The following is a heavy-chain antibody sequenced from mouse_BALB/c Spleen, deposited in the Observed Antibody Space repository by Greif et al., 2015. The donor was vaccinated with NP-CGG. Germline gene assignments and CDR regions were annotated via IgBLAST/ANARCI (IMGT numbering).Heavy chain of an antibody. V-gene: IGHV1S130*01. D-gene: IGHD2-4*01. CDR1: GYTFTSSW. CDR2: IHPSSGNT. J-gene: IGHJ2*01. CDR3: SKSGDYDNSFGY. Sequence: QVHVKQSGSVLVRPGASVKLSCKASGYTFTSSWMHWAEQRPGQGLEWIGEIHPSSGNTNYNEMFKGKAALTVDTSSSTAYVDLSSLTSEDSAVYYCSKSGDYDNSFGYWGQGTTLTVSS.